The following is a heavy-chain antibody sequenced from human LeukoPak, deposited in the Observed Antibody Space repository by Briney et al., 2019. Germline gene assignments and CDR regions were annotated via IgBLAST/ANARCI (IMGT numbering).Heavy chain of an antibody. CDR3: ARSTVTTAYGMDV. CDR1: GGTFSRYA. D-gene: IGHD4-11*01. V-gene: IGHV1-69*13. CDR2: IIPIFGTA. J-gene: IGHJ6*01. Sequence: ASVKVSCKASGGTFSRYAISRVRQAPGQGLEWMGGIIPIFGTANYAQKFQGRVTITADESTSTAYMELSSLRSEDTAVYYCARSTVTTAYGMDVWGQGTTVTVSS.